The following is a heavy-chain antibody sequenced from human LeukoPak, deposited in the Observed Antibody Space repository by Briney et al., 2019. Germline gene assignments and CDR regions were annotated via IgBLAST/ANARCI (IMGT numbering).Heavy chain of an antibody. V-gene: IGHV3-33*01. J-gene: IGHJ4*02. D-gene: IGHD2-2*01. CDR1: GFTFSGYP. CDR3: AREGDIVVVPAALDY. CDR2: IWYDGSNK. Sequence: PGGSLRLSCAASGFTFSGYPIHWVRRAPGKGLEWVAVIWYDGSNKYYADSVKGRFTISRDNSKNTLYLQMNSLRAEDTAVYYCAREGDIVVVPAALDYWGQGTLVTVSS.